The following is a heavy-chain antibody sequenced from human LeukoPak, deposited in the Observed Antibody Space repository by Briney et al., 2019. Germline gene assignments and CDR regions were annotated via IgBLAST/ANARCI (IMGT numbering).Heavy chain of an antibody. Sequence: PGGSLRLSCAASGFTFIDYDMHGVRQVIGKGLEWVSAIDIRGDTHYSGSVKGRFTISRENAESSLYLQMNSLRAEDTAVYYCARGGIQVSGIDEFDYWGQGTPVTVSS. CDR1: GFTFIDYD. J-gene: IGHJ4*02. CDR3: ARGGIQVSGIDEFDY. D-gene: IGHD6-19*01. CDR2: IDIRGDT. V-gene: IGHV3-13*01.